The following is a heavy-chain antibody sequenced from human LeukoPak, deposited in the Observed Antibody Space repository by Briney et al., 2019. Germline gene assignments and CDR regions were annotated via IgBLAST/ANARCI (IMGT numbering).Heavy chain of an antibody. D-gene: IGHD5-24*01. J-gene: IGHJ4*02. CDR1: GGSISRSNNY. Sequence: SETLSLTCTVSGGSISRSNNYWGWVRQPPGTGLEWLGSIHYSGTTYYNPSLRSRVTISVDTSKNQFSLKLSSMTAADTAVYYCARHEEEDGYNAKTIDYWGQGTLVTVSS. V-gene: IGHV4-39*01. CDR2: IHYSGTT. CDR3: ARHEEEDGYNAKTIDY.